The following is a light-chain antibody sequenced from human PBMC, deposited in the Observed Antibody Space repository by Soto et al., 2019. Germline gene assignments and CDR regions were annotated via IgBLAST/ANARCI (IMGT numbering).Light chain of an antibody. Sequence: DIQMTQSPSSLSASVGDRVTITCRASQSISSDLNWYQQKPGKAPKLLIYAASSLQGGVPSRFSGSGSGTDFTLTISSLQREDCAIYYCQQSSRTVLTFGGGSKVEIK. CDR3: QQSSRTVLT. J-gene: IGKJ4*01. CDR2: AAS. V-gene: IGKV1-39*01. CDR1: QSISSD.